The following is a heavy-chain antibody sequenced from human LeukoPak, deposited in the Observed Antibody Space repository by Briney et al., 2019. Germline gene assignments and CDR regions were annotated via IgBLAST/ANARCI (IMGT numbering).Heavy chain of an antibody. CDR3: ARSRRGVTATDY. V-gene: IGHV4-30-2*01. Sequence: SQTLSLTCAVSGGSISSGGYSGSWIRQPPGKGLEWIGYIYQSGSTYYNPSLKSRVTISVDRSKNQFSLKLSSVTAADTAVYYCARSRRGVTATDYWGQGTLVTVSS. CDR2: IYQSGST. CDR1: GGSISSGGYS. D-gene: IGHD2-21*02. J-gene: IGHJ4*02.